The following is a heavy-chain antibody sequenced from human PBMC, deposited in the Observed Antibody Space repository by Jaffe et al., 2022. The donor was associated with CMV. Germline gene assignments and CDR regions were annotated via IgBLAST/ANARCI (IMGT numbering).Heavy chain of an antibody. CDR2: IYHSGST. Sequence: QVQLQESGPGLVKPSGTLSLTCAVSGGSISSSNWWSWVRQPPGKGLEWIGEIYHSGSTNYNPSLKSRVTISVDKSKNQFSLKLSSVTAADTAVYYCARDRGGSRYYDSSGYYYFFDYWGQGTLVTVSS. V-gene: IGHV4-4*02. CDR1: GGSISSSNW. D-gene: IGHD3-22*01. CDR3: ARDRGGSRYYDSSGYYYFFDY. J-gene: IGHJ4*02.